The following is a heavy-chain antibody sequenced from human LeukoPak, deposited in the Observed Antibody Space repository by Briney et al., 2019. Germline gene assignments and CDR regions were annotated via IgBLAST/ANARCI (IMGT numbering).Heavy chain of an antibody. J-gene: IGHJ4*02. CDR1: XFTVSSNY. Sequence: PGGSXRLSCXASXFTVSSNYMSWVRQAPGKGLEGVSVIYSGGSTYYADSVKGRFTISRDNSKNTLYLQMNSLRAEDTAVYYCARDLVGATNYWGQGTLVTVSS. D-gene: IGHD1-26*01. CDR3: ARDLVGATNY. CDR2: IYSGGST. V-gene: IGHV3-66*01.